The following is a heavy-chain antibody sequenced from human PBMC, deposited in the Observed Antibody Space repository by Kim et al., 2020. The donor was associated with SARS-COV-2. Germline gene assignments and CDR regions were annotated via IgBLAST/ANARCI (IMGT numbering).Heavy chain of an antibody. CDR3: ARDSHCSSTSCLFDP. CDR2: IYHSGST. D-gene: IGHD2-2*01. V-gene: IGHV4-4*02. CDR1: GGSISSSNW. J-gene: IGHJ5*02. Sequence: SETLSLTCAVSGGSISSSNWWSWVRQPPGKGLEWIGEIYHSGSTNYNPSLKSRVTISVDKSKNQFSLKLSSVTAADTAVYYCARDSHCSSTSCLFDPWGQGTLVTVSS.